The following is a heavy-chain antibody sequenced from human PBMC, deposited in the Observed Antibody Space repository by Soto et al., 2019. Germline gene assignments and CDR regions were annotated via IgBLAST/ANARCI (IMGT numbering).Heavy chain of an antibody. CDR2: ISGSGGST. Sequence: EVQLLESGGGLVQPGGSLRLSCAASGFTFSSYAMSWVRQAPGKGLEWVSAISGSGGSTYYADSVKGRFTISRDNSKNPLYLQMHSLRAEDTAVYYCAKEATTMVRGVIIVNWFDPCGQGTLVTVSS. CDR1: GFTFSSYA. V-gene: IGHV3-23*01. CDR3: AKEATTMVRGVIIVNWFDP. J-gene: IGHJ5*02. D-gene: IGHD3-10*01.